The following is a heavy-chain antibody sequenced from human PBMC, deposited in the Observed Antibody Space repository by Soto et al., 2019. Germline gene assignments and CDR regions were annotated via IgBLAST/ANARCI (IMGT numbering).Heavy chain of an antibody. CDR2: MNPNNGNA. Sequence: ASVKVSCKASGFTFITYDFSWVRQAAGQGLEWMGWMNPNNGNAGFAQKFRGRINMTRNTSISTAYMELSSLRSEDTAVYYCASQGPTNGSGAPSFYYYGMDVWGQGTTVTVSS. CDR3: ASQGPTNGSGAPSFYYYGMDV. CDR1: GFTFITYD. J-gene: IGHJ6*02. V-gene: IGHV1-8*01. D-gene: IGHD3-10*01.